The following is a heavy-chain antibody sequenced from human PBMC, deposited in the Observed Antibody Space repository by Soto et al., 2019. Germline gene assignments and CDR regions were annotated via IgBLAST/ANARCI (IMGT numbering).Heavy chain of an antibody. CDR2: INPNSGGT. CDR1: GYTFSDYY. V-gene: IGHV1-2*02. D-gene: IGHD1-1*01. CDR3: AREPATAKPEGVNF. J-gene: IGHJ4*02. Sequence: ASVKVSCKASGYTFSDYYIHWVRQAPGQGLEWMGWINPNSGGTKYAPKFQGGVTMTRDTSITTAYMELSRLRSGDTAVYYCAREPATAKPEGVNFWGQGTMVTVYS.